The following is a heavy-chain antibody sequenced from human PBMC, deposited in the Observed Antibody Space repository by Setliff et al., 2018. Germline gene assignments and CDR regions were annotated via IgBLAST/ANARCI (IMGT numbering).Heavy chain of an antibody. J-gene: IGHJ6*03. CDR2: TIPIFGTT. V-gene: IGHV1-69*05. CDR3: VREGVDSRSSTDYRYYMDV. D-gene: IGHD3-22*01. CDR1: GGAFSDYG. Sequence: SVKVSCKASGGAFSDYGISWVRQAPGQGLEWMGGTIPIFGTTDYAQKFQGRVTIITDESTSTAFMQLSSLRSEDTAVYYCVREGVDSRSSTDYRYYMDVWGKGTTVTVSS.